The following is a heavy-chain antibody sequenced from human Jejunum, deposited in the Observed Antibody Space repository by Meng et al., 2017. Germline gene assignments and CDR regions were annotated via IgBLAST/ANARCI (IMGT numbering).Heavy chain of an antibody. CDR3: VRNARDIVASQ. CDR2: INTDGSSI. V-gene: IGHV3-11*01. CDR1: GFTFSDYY. J-gene: IGHJ4*01. Sequence: GGPLRLSCAASGFTFSDYYMSWIRQSPEKGLEWVSYINTDGSSIFYADSVKGRFTAARDNARSSLFLQMNSLRAEDTAVYYCVRNARDIVASQWGHGTLVTVSS. D-gene: IGHD2-15*01.